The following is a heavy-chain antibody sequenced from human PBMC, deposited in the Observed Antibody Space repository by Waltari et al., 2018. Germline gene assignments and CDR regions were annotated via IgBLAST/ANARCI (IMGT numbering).Heavy chain of an antibody. Sequence: EVQLVESGGGLVKPGGSLRLSCAASGFTFSSYSMNWVRQAPGKGLGLFLAISSSSSYRYYADSVKGRFTISRDNAKNSLYLQMNSLRAEDTAVYYCARDRDGWGYFDYWGQGTLVTVSS. CDR1: GFTFSSYS. V-gene: IGHV3-21*01. CDR2: ISSSSSYR. CDR3: ARDRDGWGYFDY. J-gene: IGHJ4*02. D-gene: IGHD6-19*01.